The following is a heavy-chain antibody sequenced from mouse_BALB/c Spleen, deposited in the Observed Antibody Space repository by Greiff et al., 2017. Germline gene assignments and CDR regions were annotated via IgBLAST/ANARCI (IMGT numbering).Heavy chain of an antibody. D-gene: IGHD1-1*01. V-gene: IGHV5-2*01. J-gene: IGHJ1*01. Sequence: EVNVVESGGGLVQPGESLKLSCESNEYEFPSHDMSWVRKTPEKRLELVAAINSDGGSTYYPDTMERRFIISRDNTKKTLYLQMSSLRSEDTALYYCARQRYYGSSWYFDVWGAGTTVTVSS. CDR2: INSDGGST. CDR3: ARQRYYGSSWYFDV. CDR1: EYEFPSHD.